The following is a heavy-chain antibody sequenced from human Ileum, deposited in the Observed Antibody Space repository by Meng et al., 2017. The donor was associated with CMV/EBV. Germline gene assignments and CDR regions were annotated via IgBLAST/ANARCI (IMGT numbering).Heavy chain of an antibody. CDR1: GYTFTSYN. D-gene: IGHD3-22*01. CDR2: INPSGGST. V-gene: IGHV1-46*01. J-gene: IGHJ4*02. CDR3: ARVREDSSGYYYLDY. Sequence: GGSLRLSCKASGYTFTSYNMHWVRQAPGQGLEWTGIINPSGGSTYYAQKFQGRVTMTRDTSTSAVYMEMSSLRSEDTAVYYCARVREDSSGYYYLDYWGQGTLVTVSS.